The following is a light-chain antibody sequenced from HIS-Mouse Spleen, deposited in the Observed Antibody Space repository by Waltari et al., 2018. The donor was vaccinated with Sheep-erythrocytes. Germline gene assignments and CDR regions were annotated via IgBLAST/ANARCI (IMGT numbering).Light chain of an antibody. V-gene: IGLV2-23*01. Sequence: QSALTQPASVSGSPGQSITISCTGTSSDVGSYNLVPWYQPHPGKAPKLMIYEGSKRPSGVSNRFSGSKSGNTASLTISGLQAEDEADYYCCSYAGSYNHVFGTGTKVTVL. CDR2: EGS. CDR3: CSYAGSYNHV. J-gene: IGLJ1*01. CDR1: SSDVGSYNL.